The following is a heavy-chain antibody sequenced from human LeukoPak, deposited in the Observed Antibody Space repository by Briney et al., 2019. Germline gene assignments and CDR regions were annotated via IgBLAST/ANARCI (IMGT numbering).Heavy chain of an antibody. Sequence: SETLSLTCTVSGGSISNSNYYWGWLRQPPGTGLEWIGSSYYSGSTYDNPAIKSRVTISVATSKNQFSLKLSSVTAADTAVYYCARGPFYDYWGQGTLVTVSS. CDR3: ARGPFYDY. CDR1: GGSISNSNYY. V-gene: IGHV4-39*01. J-gene: IGHJ4*02. CDR2: SYYSGST.